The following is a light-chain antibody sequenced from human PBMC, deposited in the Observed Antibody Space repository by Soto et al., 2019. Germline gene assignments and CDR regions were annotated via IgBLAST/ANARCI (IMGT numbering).Light chain of an antibody. J-gene: IGKJ4*01. CDR1: QSVSTR. CDR2: DAS. V-gene: IGKV3D-20*01. Sequence: EIVLTQPPATLSLSPGRRATLSCGASQSVSTRLAGYQQKPGLAPRLLIYDASSRATGIPDRFTGSGSGTDFTLTISILEPEDFAVYYCQQYAGSPLTFGGGTKVEIK. CDR3: QQYAGSPLT.